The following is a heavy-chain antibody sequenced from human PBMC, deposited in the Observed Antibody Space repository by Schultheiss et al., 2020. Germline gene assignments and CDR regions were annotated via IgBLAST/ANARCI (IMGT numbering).Heavy chain of an antibody. CDR3: ARDDLYSYGYQY. V-gene: IGHV3-53*01. D-gene: IGHD5-18*01. Sequence: GGSLRLSCAASGFTVSSNYMSWVRQAPGKGLEWVSVIYSGGSTYYADSVKGRFTISRDNSKNTLYLQMNSLRAEDTAVYYCARDDLYSYGYQYWGQGTLVTGYS. J-gene: IGHJ4*02. CDR2: IYSGGST. CDR1: GFTVSSNY.